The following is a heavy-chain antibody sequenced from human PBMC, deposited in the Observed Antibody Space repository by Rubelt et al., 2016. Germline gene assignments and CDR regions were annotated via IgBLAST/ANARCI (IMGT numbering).Heavy chain of an antibody. CDR1: GGSFSGYY. CDR2: INHSGST. Sequence: QVQLQESGPGLVKPSETLSLTCAVYGGSFSGYYWSWIRQPPGKGLEWMGEINHSGSTNYNPSLKGRVTISLCRSQNQCSLRLVSVTAADTAVYYCARVSGWYRSGMDVWGQGTTVTVSS. CDR3: ARVSGWYRSGMDV. V-gene: IGHV4-34*01. J-gene: IGHJ6*02. D-gene: IGHD6-19*01.